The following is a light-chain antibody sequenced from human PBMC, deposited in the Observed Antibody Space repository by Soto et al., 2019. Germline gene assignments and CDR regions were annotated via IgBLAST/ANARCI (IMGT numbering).Light chain of an antibody. J-gene: IGLJ1*01. CDR1: SSDVGDYNY. CDR2: DVS. V-gene: IGLV2-14*01. Sequence: HSVLTQPASVSGSPGQSITISCTGTSSDVGDYNYVSWYQQHPGKAPKFMIYDVSIRPSGVSNRFSGSKSGNTASLTISGLQAEDEADYYCSSYTSSSRYVFGTGTKLTVL. CDR3: SSYTSSSRYV.